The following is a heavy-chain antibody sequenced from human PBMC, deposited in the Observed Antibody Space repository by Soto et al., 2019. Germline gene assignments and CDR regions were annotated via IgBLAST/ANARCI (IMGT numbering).Heavy chain of an antibody. Sequence: EVQLVESGGGLVQPGGSLRLSCVGSEFTSNIYWMTWVRQAPGKGLEWLANIKPDGSEQYYLDSVKGRFPISRDNAKNAVYLQMDSLRVEDTAVYYCAREKELEVAATILRYSALDVWGQGATGTVS. CDR3: AREKELEVAATILRYSALDV. V-gene: IGHV3-7*03. CDR2: IKPDGSEQ. CDR1: EFTSNIYW. J-gene: IGHJ6*02. D-gene: IGHD1-7*01.